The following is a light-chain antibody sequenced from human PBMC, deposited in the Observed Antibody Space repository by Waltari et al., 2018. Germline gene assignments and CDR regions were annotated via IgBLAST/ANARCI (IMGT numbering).Light chain of an antibody. CDR1: SGHSRYT. J-gene: IGLJ2*01. V-gene: IGLV4-69*01. CDR3: QTWDPGLVG. Sequence: QVVLTKSPSASASLGASVKITCTLSSGHSRYTIAWLQHQPEKGPRYLMTLNSDGTHSKGDGIPDRFSGSSSGSERYLTISSLQSEDEADYYCQTWDPGLVGFGGGTKLTVL. CDR2: LNSDGTH.